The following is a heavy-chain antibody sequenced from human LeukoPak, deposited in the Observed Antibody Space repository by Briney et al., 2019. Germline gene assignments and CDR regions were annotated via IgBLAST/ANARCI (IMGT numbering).Heavy chain of an antibody. J-gene: IGHJ1*01. Sequence: ASVKVSCKASGYTFTSYGISWVRQAPGQGLEWMGWISAYNGNTNYAQKLQGRVTMTTDTSTSTAYMELRSLRSDDTAVYYCARDLAHFVVPAAITEEYFQHWGQGTLVTVSS. CDR1: GYTFTSYG. V-gene: IGHV1-18*01. D-gene: IGHD2-2*01. CDR2: ISAYNGNT. CDR3: ARDLAHFVVPAAITEEYFQH.